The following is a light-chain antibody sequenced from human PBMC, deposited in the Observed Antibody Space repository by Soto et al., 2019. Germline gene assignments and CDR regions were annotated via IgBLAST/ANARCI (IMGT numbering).Light chain of an antibody. J-gene: IGKJ2*01. CDR2: GAS. Sequence: EIVLTQSPGTLSLSPGDRATLSCRARQSVSSSDLAWYQQKPGQAPRLLIYGASTRATGIPDRFSGSGSGTDFTLTISRLEPEDFAVYYCQQYGGSPLYTFGQGTKVDLK. CDR1: QSVSSSD. CDR3: QQYGGSPLYT. V-gene: IGKV3-20*01.